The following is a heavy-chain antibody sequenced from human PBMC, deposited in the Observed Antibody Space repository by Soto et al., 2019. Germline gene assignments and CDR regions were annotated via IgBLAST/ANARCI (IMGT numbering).Heavy chain of an antibody. D-gene: IGHD2-2*01. CDR3: ARRYCTTTNCAAFDY. V-gene: IGHV3-21*01. Sequence: GGSLRLSCAASGFTFSSYSMHWVRQAPGEGLEWVSAISDTGRFTYYAESVKGRFTISRDNAKNSLYLQMNSLRAEDTAVYYCARRYCTTTNCAAFDYWGQGSLVTVSS. CDR1: GFTFSSYS. CDR2: ISDTGRFT. J-gene: IGHJ4*02.